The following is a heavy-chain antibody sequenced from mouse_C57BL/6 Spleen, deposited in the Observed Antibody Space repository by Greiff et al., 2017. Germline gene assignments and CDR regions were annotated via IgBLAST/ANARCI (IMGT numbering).Heavy chain of an antibody. CDR2: ISSGSSTI. D-gene: IGHD1-1*01. V-gene: IGHV5-17*01. Sequence: EVQLVESGGGLVKPGGSLKLSCAASGFTFSDYGMHWVRQAPEKGLEWVAYISSGSSTIYYADTVKGRFTISRENAKNTLFLQMTSLRSEDTAMYYCAKTVVAPYYAMDYWGQGTSVTVSS. J-gene: IGHJ4*01. CDR1: GFTFSDYG. CDR3: AKTVVAPYYAMDY.